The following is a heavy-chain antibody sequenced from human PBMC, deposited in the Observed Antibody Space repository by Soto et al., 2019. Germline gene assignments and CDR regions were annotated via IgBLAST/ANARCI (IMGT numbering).Heavy chain of an antibody. Sequence: GGSLRLSCAASGFTLSGRSMHRVRQAPGKGLVWVSGIDNAGTDSTYADSVKGRFTSSRDNAKNMLYLQMNSLKTEDTAVYYCTTPMYSSSLNYYYYYLDAWGKGTTVTVSS. D-gene: IGHD6-13*01. J-gene: IGHJ6*03. V-gene: IGHV3-74*01. CDR2: IDNAGTDS. CDR1: GFTLSGRS. CDR3: TTPMYSSSLNYYYYYLDA.